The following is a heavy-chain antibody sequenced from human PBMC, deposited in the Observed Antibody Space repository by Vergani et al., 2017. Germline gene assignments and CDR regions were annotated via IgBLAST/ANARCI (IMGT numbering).Heavy chain of an antibody. D-gene: IGHD2-8*01. CDR1: GYTFTSYD. CDR2: MNPNSGNT. CDR3: ARDGMLYEYYYYGMDV. V-gene: IGHV1-8*01. Sequence: QVQLVQSGAEVKKPGASVKVSCKASGYTFTSYDINWVRQATGQGLEWMGWMNPNSGNTGYAQKFQGRVTMTRNTSISTAYMELSSLRSEDTAVYYCARDGMLYEYYYYGMDVWGQGTTVTVSS. J-gene: IGHJ6*02.